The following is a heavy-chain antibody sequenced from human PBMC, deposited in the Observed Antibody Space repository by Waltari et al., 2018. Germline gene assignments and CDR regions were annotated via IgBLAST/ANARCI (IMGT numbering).Heavy chain of an antibody. CDR3: ARQMTTASTWQTD. CDR1: GFSVSNNY. D-gene: IGHD4-17*01. V-gene: IGHV3-53*04. J-gene: IGHJ4*02. Sequence: EVQLVESGGGLVQPGGSLRLSWAVAGFSVSNNYMSWVRQAPGKGLEWVSIIYSGGSTYYADSVKGRFTSSRHSSKNTLYLQMNSLTVEDTAVYYCARQMTTASTWQTDWGQGTLITVSS. CDR2: IYSGGST.